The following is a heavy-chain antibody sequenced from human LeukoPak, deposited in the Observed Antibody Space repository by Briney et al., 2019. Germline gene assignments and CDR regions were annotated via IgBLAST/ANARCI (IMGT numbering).Heavy chain of an antibody. CDR2: SSSSSSTI. J-gene: IGHJ4*02. D-gene: IGHD2-2*01. CDR1: GFTFSSYE. Sequence: SGGSLRLSCAASGFTFSSYEMNWVRPAPGQGLEWVSYSSSSSSTIHYADSVKGRFTISRDNAKNSLYLQMNSLRAEDTAVYYCATDIVVVPATMGAVGNDYWGQGTLVTVSS. CDR3: ATDIVVVPATMGAVGNDY. V-gene: IGHV3-48*01.